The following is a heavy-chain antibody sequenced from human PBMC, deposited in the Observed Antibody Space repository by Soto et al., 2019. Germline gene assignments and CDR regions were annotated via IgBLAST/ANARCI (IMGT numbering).Heavy chain of an antibody. V-gene: IGHV3-23*01. CDR3: AKDTEAGRGLFYYYGVDV. CDR2: IGDSGGST. J-gene: IGHJ6*02. CDR1: GFTFGSYA. D-gene: IGHD3-16*01. Sequence: EVQLLESGGDLVQPGGSLRLSCATSGFTFGSYAMSWVRQAPGKGLEWVSLIGDSGGSTYSAASVKGRFTISRDNSKNMLYLQITSLRAEDSAVYYCAKDTEAGRGLFYYYGVDVWGRGTTVSVSS.